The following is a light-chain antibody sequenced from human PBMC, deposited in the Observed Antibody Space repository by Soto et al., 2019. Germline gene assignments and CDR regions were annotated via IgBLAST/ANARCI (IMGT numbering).Light chain of an antibody. CDR1: QSISSYY. J-gene: IGKJ5*01. CDR2: DAS. Sequence: EIVLTQSPGTLSLSPGERATLSCRASQSISSYYLAWYQQKPGQAPRLLIYDASNRATGIPARFSGSGSGTDFTLTISSLEPEDFAVYYCQQYNNWPAITFGQGTRLEIK. CDR3: QQYNNWPAIT. V-gene: IGKV3D-20*02.